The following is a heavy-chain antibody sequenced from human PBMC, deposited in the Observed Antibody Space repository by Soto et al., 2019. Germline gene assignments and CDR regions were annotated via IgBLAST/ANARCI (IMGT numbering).Heavy chain of an antibody. CDR1: GGSISHYY. CDR3: ARGTFFYSFDH. Sequence: QVQLQESGPGLVKPSETLSLTCTVSGGSISHYYWSWIRQPPGKGLEWIGFIYYSGSTTYNPSLRNRVTIPVDTSNNQFSLRLSSVTAADTAVYFCARGTFFYSFDHWGQGALVTVSS. V-gene: IGHV4-59*01. J-gene: IGHJ4*02. CDR2: IYYSGST. D-gene: IGHD1-7*01.